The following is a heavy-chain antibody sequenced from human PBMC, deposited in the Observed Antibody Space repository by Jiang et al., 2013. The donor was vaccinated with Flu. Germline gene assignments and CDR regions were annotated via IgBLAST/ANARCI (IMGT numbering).Heavy chain of an antibody. CDR1: GYSISSGYY. CDR2: IYHSGST. D-gene: IGHD2-15*01. V-gene: IGHV4-38-2*02. CDR3: ARERGGGRYCSGGSCLPFDY. J-gene: IGHJ4*02. Sequence: TCAVSGYSISSGYYWGVESGSPTGRGVEWIGSIYHSGSTYYNPSLKSRVTISVDTSNEPVLPEAELCDRRRHGVYYCARERGGGRYCSGGSCLPFDYWGQGTLVTVSS.